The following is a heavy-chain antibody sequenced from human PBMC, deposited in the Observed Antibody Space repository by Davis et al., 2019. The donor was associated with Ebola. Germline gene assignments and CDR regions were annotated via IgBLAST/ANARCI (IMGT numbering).Heavy chain of an antibody. CDR1: GFTFSSYA. CDR3: AREGPYSSSWYLDY. J-gene: IGHJ4*02. CDR2: ISYDGSNK. D-gene: IGHD6-13*01. Sequence: GGSLRLSCAASGFTFSSYAMHWVRQAPGKGLEWVAVISYDGSNKYYADSVKGRFTISRDNSKNTLYLQMNSLRAEDTAVYYCAREGPYSSSWYLDYWGQGTLVTVSS. V-gene: IGHV3-30*04.